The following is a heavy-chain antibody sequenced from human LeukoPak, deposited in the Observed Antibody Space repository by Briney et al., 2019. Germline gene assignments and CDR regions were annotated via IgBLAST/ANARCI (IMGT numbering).Heavy chain of an antibody. D-gene: IGHD6-13*01. V-gene: IGHV3-30*18. CDR3: AKEGYSSSWYWGDSYYYCMDV. J-gene: IGHJ6*04. CDR1: GFTFSSYG. Sequence: GRSLRLSCAASGFTFSSYGMHWVRQAPGKGLEWVAVISYDGSNKYYADSVKGRFTISRDNSKNTLYLQMNSLRAEDTAVYYCAKEGYSSSWYWGDSYYYCMDVGGKGTTVTVSS. CDR2: ISYDGSNK.